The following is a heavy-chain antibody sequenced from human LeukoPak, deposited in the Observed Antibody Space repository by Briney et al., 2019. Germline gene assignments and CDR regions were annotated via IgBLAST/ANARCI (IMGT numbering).Heavy chain of an antibody. CDR3: ARYDYGGNSSPSESFDY. V-gene: IGHV1-46*01. D-gene: IGHD4-23*01. Sequence: ASVKVSCKASGYTFTSYYMHWVRQAPGQGLEWMGIINPSGGSTSYAQKFQGRVTMTRDTSTSTVYMELSSLRSEDTAVYYCARYDYGGNSSPSESFDYWGQGTLVTVSS. J-gene: IGHJ4*02. CDR1: GYTFTSYY. CDR2: INPSGGST.